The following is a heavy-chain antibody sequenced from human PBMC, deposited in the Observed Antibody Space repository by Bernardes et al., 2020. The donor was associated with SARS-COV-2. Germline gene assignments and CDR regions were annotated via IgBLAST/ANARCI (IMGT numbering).Heavy chain of an antibody. V-gene: IGHV3-48*03. CDR1: GLAFSLYE. D-gene: IGHD2-2*01. CDR2: ISSSGTTI. Sequence: GGSLRLSCAAAGLAFSLYEMNWVRQAPGKGLEWVSYISSSGTTIYYRDSVKGRFTISRDNAKASLYLQMSSLRAEDTAVYYCARVLRATGYALGNWGQGTLVTVSS. CDR3: ARVLRATGYALGN. J-gene: IGHJ4*02.